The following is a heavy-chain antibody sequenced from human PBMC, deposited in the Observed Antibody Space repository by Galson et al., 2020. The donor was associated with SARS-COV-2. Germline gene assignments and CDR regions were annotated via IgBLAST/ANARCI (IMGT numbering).Heavy chain of an antibody. Sequence: GGSLRLSCAASGFTFRTYGIHWLRQAPEKGMEWLGVISNDGNNKFYADSVKGRFTLSRDNSQNTVHFQINSLRPEDTAVYFCAKDQQLLPHYYYYGMDVWGRGTTVTVSS. V-gene: IGHV3-30*18. CDR1: GFTFRTYG. D-gene: IGHD2-21*01. CDR3: AKDQQLLPHYYYYGMDV. J-gene: IGHJ6*02. CDR2: ISNDGNNK.